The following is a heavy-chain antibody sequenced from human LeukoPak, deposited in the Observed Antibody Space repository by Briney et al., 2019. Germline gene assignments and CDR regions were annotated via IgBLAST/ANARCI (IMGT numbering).Heavy chain of an antibody. D-gene: IGHD4-17*01. Sequence: EASETLSLTCAVSADSFSSHYWTWIRQPPGKGLEWIGYISYIGSTNYNPSPKSRVTISIDTSKNQFSLKLSSVTAADTAVYYCARDLVTVTKGFDIWGQGTMVSVSS. V-gene: IGHV4-59*11. J-gene: IGHJ3*02. CDR2: ISYIGST. CDR1: ADSFSSHY. CDR3: ARDLVTVTKGFDI.